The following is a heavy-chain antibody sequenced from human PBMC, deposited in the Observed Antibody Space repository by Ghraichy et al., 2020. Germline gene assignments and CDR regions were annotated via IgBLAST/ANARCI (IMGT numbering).Heavy chain of an antibody. CDR1: GVSISTYY. J-gene: IGHJ5*01. CDR3: ARDWGSSSSGGLGP. CDR2: FYDSGRT. D-gene: IGHD2-2*01. V-gene: IGHV4-59*01. Sequence: SETLSLTCSVSGVSISTYYWSWIRQPPGKGLEWIGYFYDSGRTKYNPSLKSRVTISVDTSKNQLSLKLSSVTAVDTAIYYCARDWGSSSSGGLGPWGQGTLVTVSS.